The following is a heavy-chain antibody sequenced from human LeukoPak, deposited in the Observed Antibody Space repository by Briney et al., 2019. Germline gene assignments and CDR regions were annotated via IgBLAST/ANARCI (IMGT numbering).Heavy chain of an antibody. V-gene: IGHV4-39*01. D-gene: IGHD4-17*01. CDR3: ARHVRYGDYEV. CDR1: GGSISCSSYY. Sequence: SETLSLTCTVSGGSISCSSYYWGWIRQPPWKGLECIGSIYYSGSTYYNPSLKSRVTISVDTSKNQFSLGLSSVTAADTAFYYCARHVRYGDYEVWGQGTMVTVSS. J-gene: IGHJ3*01. CDR2: IYYSGST.